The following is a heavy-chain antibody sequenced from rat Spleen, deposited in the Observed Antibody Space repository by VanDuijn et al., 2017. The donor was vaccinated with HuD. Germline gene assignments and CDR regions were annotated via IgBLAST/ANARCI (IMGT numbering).Heavy chain of an antibody. V-gene: IGHV5-29*01. Sequence: EVQLVQSGGGLVQPGRSLKLSCAASGFTFSNYGMAWVRQAPTKGLEWVATISYDGSSTYYRDSVKGRFTISRDNAKSTLYLQMDSLRSEDTATYYCARLGGLRNWFAYWGQGTLVTVSS. CDR2: ISYDGSST. J-gene: IGHJ3*01. CDR3: ARLGGLRNWFAY. D-gene: IGHD4-3*01. CDR1: GFTFSNYG.